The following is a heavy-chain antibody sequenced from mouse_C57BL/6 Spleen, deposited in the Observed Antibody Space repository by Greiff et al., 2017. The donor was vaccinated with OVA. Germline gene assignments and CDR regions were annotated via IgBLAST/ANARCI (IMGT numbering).Heavy chain of an antibody. CDR1: GYTFTSYW. CDR2: IDPSDSYT. D-gene: IGHD1-1*01. CDR3: ARQGRSSNWYFDV. J-gene: IGHJ1*03. Sequence: QVQLQQPGAELVKPGASVKLSCKASGYTFTSYWMQWVKQRPGQGLEWIGEIDPSDSYTNYNQKFKGKATFTVDTSSSTAYMQLSSLTSEDSAVYYCARQGRSSNWYFDVWGTGTTVTVSS. V-gene: IGHV1-50*01.